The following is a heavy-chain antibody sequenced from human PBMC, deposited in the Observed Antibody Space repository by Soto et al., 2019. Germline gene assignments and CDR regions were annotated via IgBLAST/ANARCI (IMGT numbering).Heavy chain of an antibody. CDR3: ARDRGGYDRLYYYHGMDV. D-gene: IGHD5-12*01. Sequence: PGGSLRLSCAASGFNFSDYYMSWIRQAPGKGLEYISYISSSGSTNYADSVKGRFTISRDNAKNSLYLQMSSLRAEDTAVYYCARDRGGYDRLYYYHGMDVWGQGTTVTVSS. J-gene: IGHJ6*02. CDR2: ISSSGST. CDR1: GFNFSDYY. V-gene: IGHV3-11*06.